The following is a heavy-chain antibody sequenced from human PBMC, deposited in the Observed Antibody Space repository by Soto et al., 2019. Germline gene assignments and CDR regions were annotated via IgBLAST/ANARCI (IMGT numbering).Heavy chain of an antibody. D-gene: IGHD6-13*01. V-gene: IGHV4-4*07. CDR3: ARGSYGGIAATSFYYYYGMDV. CDR1: GGSISSYY. Sequence: KSSETLSLTCTVSGGSISSYYWSWIRQPAGKGLEWIGRIYTSGSTNYNPSLKSRVIMSVDTSKNQFSLKLSSVTAADTAVYYCARGSYGGIAATSFYYYYGMDVWGQGTTVTVSS. CDR2: IYTSGST. J-gene: IGHJ6*02.